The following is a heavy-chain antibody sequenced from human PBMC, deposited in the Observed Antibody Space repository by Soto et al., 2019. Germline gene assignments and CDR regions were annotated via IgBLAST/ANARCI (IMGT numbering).Heavy chain of an antibody. CDR2: IIPIFGTA. V-gene: IGHV1-69*13. D-gene: IGHD2-15*01. J-gene: IGHJ4*02. CDR3: ASLLNCSGGSCYSGYFDY. Sequence: SVKVSCKASGGTFSSYAISWVRQAPGQGLGWMGGIIPIFGTANYAQKFQGRVTITADESTSTAYMELSSLRSEDTAVYYCASLLNCSGGSCYSGYFDYWGQGTLVTVSS. CDR1: GGTFSSYA.